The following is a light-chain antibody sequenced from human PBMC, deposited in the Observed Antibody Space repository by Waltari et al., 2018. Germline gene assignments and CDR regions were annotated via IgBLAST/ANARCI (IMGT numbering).Light chain of an antibody. J-gene: IGLJ2*01. Sequence: QSALTQPASVSGSPGQSITISCTGTSSDIGNYDYVSWYQQHPGRAPKLMIYDVSNRPSGVCNRFSGSKSGNTASLTISGLQADDEAEYYCSSYTSSNTVIFGGGTKLTVL. CDR3: SSYTSSNTVI. V-gene: IGLV2-14*03. CDR1: SSDIGNYDY. CDR2: DVS.